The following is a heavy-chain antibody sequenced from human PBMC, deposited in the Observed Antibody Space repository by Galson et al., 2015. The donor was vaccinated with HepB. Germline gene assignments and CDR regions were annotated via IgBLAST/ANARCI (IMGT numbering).Heavy chain of an antibody. CDR2: IIPIFGTA. CDR3: AREIVVVVAATLYGYYGMDV. V-gene: IGHV1-69*13. J-gene: IGHJ6*02. CDR1: GGTFSSYA. D-gene: IGHD2-15*01. Sequence: SVKVSCKASGGTFSSYAISWVRQAPGQGLEWMGGIIPIFGTANYAQKFQGRVTITADESTSTAYMELSSLRSEDTAVYYCAREIVVVVAATLYGYYGMDVWGQGTTVTVSS.